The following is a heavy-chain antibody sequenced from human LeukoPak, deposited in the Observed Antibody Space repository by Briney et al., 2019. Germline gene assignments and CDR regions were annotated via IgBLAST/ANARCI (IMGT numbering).Heavy chain of an antibody. CDR1: GYTFTSYG. J-gene: IGHJ4*02. Sequence: GASVTVSFKASGYTFTSYGISWVRQAPGQGLEWMGWISAYNGNTNYAQKLQGRVTMTTDTSTSTAYMELRSLRSDDTAVYYCARGRYGSGSSDRFDYWGQGTLVTVSS. D-gene: IGHD3-10*01. CDR2: ISAYNGNT. V-gene: IGHV1-18*01. CDR3: ARGRYGSGSSDRFDY.